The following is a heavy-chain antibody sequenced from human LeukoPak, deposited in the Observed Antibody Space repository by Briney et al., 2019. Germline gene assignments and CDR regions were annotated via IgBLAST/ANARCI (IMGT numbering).Heavy chain of an antibody. J-gene: IGHJ4*02. D-gene: IGHD3-10*01. CDR1: GFNFAGCA. CDR3: ARGDYYGSGPFDY. Sequence: GGSLRLSCAASGFNFAGCAMSWVRQAPGKGLEWVSSISSSSSYIYYADSVKGRFTISRDNAKNSLYLQMNSLRAEDTAVYYCARGDYYGSGPFDYWGQGTLVTVSS. V-gene: IGHV3-21*01. CDR2: ISSSSSYI.